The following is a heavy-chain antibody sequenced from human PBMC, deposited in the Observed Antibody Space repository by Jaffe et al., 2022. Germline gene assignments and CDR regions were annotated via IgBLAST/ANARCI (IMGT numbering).Heavy chain of an antibody. CDR3: ARDRRGYSYGYHYYMDV. J-gene: IGHJ6*03. D-gene: IGHD5-18*01. CDR2: IIPIFGTA. CDR1: GGTFSSYA. Sequence: QVQLVQSGAEVKKPGSSVKVSCKASGGTFSSYAISWVRQAPGQGLEWMGGIIPIFGTANYAQKFQGRVTITTDESTSTAYMELSSLRSEDTAVYYCARDRRGYSYGYHYYMDVWGKGTTVTVSS. V-gene: IGHV1-69*05.